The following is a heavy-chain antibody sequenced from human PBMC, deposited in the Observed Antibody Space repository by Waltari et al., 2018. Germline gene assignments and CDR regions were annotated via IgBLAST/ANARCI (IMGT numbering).Heavy chain of an antibody. CDR3: AKDRGYFDWLILDY. Sequence: EVQLLESGGGLVQPGGSLRLSCAASGFTLSSYAMSWVRQAPGKGLEWVSRMRAGGGTTYCADAVQGRLTISRDNSKNTLYLQMNSLRADDTAVYYCAKDRGYFDWLILDYWGQGTLVTVSS. CDR2: MRAGGGTT. CDR1: GFTLSSYA. D-gene: IGHD3-9*01. V-gene: IGHV3-23*01. J-gene: IGHJ4*02.